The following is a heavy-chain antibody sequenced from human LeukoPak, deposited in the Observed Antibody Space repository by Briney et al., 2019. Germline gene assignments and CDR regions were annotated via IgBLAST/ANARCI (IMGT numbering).Heavy chain of an antibody. CDR1: GFTFSSYA. CDR3: AKAGYSYGYGLRDYYYYYMDV. CDR2: ISGSGDST. V-gene: IGHV3-23*01. D-gene: IGHD5-18*01. Sequence: GGSLRLSCAASGFTFSSYAMSWVRQAPGKGLEWVSAISGSGDSTYYADSVKGRFTISRDNSKNTLYLQMNSLRAEDTAVYYCAKAGYSYGYGLRDYYYYYMDVWGKGTTVTVSS. J-gene: IGHJ6*03.